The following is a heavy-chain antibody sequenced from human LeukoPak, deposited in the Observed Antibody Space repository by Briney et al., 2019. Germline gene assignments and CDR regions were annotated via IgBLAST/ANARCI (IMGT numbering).Heavy chain of an antibody. CDR1: GGPNSSSSYY. V-gene: IGHV4-39*06. D-gene: IGHD3-22*01. CDR2: IYNSEST. Sequence: SDPLSLTCTVCGGPNSSSSYYWRRIRQPPGEGLEWIGSIYNSESTYYNPYRRSRVTISVDTSKNQFALKLCSVTAADTAVYYCARDSARRYYDSSGQANYYYYMDVGGEGTTVTVSS. J-gene: IGHJ6*03. CDR3: ARDSARRYYDSSGQANYYYYMDV.